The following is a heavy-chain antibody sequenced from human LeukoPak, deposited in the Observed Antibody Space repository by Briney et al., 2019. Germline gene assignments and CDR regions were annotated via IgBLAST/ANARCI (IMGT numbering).Heavy chain of an antibody. V-gene: IGHV1-2*02. CDR3: ARDLGGDY. D-gene: IGHD1-26*01. J-gene: IGHJ4*02. CDR2: INPNSRGT. Sequence: ASVQDSCQASRYTLTGYYMHWVRQPPGQGVEWMGWINPNSRGTNYVQKFQGRVTLTRDTSISTAYMELSRLRSDDTAGYYGARDLGGDYWGQGTLVTVSS. CDR1: RYTLTGYY.